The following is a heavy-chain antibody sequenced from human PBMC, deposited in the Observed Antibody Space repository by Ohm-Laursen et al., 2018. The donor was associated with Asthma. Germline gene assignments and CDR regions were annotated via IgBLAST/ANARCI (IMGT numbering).Heavy chain of an antibody. D-gene: IGHD6-13*01. CDR2: IYHSGST. J-gene: IGHJ4*02. Sequence: TLSLTCAVSGGSISSGGYSWSWIRQPPGKGLEWIGYIYHSGSTYYNPSLKSRVTISVDRSKNQFSLKLSSVTAADTAVYYCARGNLAAAGTFDYWGQGTLVTVSS. CDR3: ARGNLAAAGTFDY. CDR1: GGSISSGGYS. V-gene: IGHV4-30-2*01.